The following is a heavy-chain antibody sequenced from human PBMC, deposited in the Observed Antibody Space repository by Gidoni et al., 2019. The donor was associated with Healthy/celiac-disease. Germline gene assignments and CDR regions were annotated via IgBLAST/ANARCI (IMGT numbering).Heavy chain of an antibody. D-gene: IGHD6-13*01. Sequence: QVQLQESGPGLVKPSETLSLTCTVSGGSISSYYCSWIRQPQGKGLEWIGYIYYSGSTNYNPSLKSRVTISVDTSKNQFSLKLSSVTAADTAVYYCARDGHVAAAGVRGYYYYGMDVWGQGTTVTVSS. V-gene: IGHV4-59*01. CDR3: ARDGHVAAAGVRGYYYYGMDV. J-gene: IGHJ6*02. CDR1: GGSISSYY. CDR2: IYYSGST.